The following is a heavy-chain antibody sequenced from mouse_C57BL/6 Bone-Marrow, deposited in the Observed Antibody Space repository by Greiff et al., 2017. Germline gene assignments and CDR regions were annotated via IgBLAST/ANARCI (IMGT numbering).Heavy chain of an antibody. J-gene: IGHJ3*01. Sequence: QVQLKESGAELARPGASVKLSCKASGYTFTSYGISWVKQRTGQGLEWIGEIYPRSGNNYYNEKFKGKATLTAEKSSSTAYMELRSLTSEDSAVYFCARSGLRYGFAYWGQGTLVTVSA. D-gene: IGHD1-1*01. CDR2: IYPRSGNN. CDR3: ARSGLRYGFAY. V-gene: IGHV1-81*01. CDR1: GYTFTSYG.